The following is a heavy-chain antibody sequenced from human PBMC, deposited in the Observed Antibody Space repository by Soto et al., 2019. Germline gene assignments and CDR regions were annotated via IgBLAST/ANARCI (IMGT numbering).Heavy chain of an antibody. CDR2: IYHSGST. V-gene: IGHV4-4*02. D-gene: IGHD5-12*01. CDR3: ASSGYSGYVDY. J-gene: IGHJ4*02. CDR1: SGSISSSNW. Sequence: SETLSLTCAVSSGSISSSNWWSWVRQPPGKGLGWIGEIYHSGSTNYNPSLKSRVTISVDKSKNQFSLKLSSVTAADTAVYYCASSGYSGYVDYWGQGTLVTVSS.